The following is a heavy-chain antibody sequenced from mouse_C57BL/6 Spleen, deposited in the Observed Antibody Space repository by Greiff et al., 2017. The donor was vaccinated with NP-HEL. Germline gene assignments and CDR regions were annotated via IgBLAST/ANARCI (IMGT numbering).Heavy chain of an antibody. D-gene: IGHD2-3*01. Sequence: VHVKQSGAELVRPGASVKLSCTASGFNIKDDYMHWVKQRPEQGLEWIGWIDPENGDTEYASKFQGKATITADTSSNTAYLQLSSLTSEDTAVYYCTLYDGYSYYFDYWGQGTTLTVSS. CDR1: GFNIKDDY. V-gene: IGHV14-4*01. CDR2: IDPENGDT. CDR3: TLYDGYSYYFDY. J-gene: IGHJ2*01.